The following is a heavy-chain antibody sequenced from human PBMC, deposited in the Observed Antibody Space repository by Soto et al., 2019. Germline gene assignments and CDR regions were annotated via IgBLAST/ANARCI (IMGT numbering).Heavy chain of an antibody. CDR1: GYSITSDYW. Sequence: QVQLQESGPGLVKPSDTLSLTCAVSGYSITSDYWWGWIRQPPGKGLEWIAYTHHSGTTYYNPSLKSRVTMSVATSKNLFSLELSSVTAVDTAMYYCATKINAKYYFDYWGQGSLVTVSS. J-gene: IGHJ4*02. CDR2: THHSGTT. CDR3: ATKINAKYYFDY. V-gene: IGHV4-28*01. D-gene: IGHD5-12*01.